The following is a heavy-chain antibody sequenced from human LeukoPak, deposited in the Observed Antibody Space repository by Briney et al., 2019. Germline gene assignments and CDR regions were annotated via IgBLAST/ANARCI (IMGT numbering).Heavy chain of an antibody. Sequence: SVKVSCKASGGTFSSYAISWVRQAPGQGLEWMGGIIPIFGTANYAQKFQGRVTITTDESTSTAYMELSSLRSEDTAVYYCARSPSSVPAASPNYYYYYMDVWGKGTTVTVSS. V-gene: IGHV1-69*05. CDR2: IIPIFGTA. D-gene: IGHD2-2*01. J-gene: IGHJ6*03. CDR1: GGTFSSYA. CDR3: ARSPSSVPAASPNYYYYYMDV.